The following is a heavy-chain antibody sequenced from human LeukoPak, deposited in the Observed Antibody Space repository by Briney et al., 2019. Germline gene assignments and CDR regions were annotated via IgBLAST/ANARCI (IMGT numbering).Heavy chain of an antibody. J-gene: IGHJ4*02. V-gene: IGHV4-34*01. CDR3: ARRMYYDFWSGQINFDY. CDR1: GGSFSGYY. Sequence: PSETLSLTCAVYGGSFSGYYWSWIRQPPGKGLEWIGEINHSGSTNYNPSLKSRVTISVDTSKNQFSLKLSSVTAADTAVYYCARRMYYDFWSGQINFDYWGQGTLVTVSS. CDR2: INHSGST. D-gene: IGHD3-3*01.